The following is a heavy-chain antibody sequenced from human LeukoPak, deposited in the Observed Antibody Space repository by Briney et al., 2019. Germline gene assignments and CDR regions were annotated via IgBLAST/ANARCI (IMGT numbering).Heavy chain of an antibody. J-gene: IGHJ4*02. CDR3: AKDQRPDSGYDIDY. CDR1: GFTFSTYS. V-gene: IGHV3-23*01. Sequence: GGSLRLSCAASGFTFSTYSMAWVRQSPRKGLEWFSYIFPNGGTTYYADSVKGRFTISRDNSKNTLYLQMHSLRAEDTAVYYCAKDQRPDSGYDIDYWGQGTLVTVAS. CDR2: IFPNGGTT. D-gene: IGHD5-12*01.